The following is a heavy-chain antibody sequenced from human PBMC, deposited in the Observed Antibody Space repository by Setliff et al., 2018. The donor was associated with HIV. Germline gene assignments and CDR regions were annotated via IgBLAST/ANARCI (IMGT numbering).Heavy chain of an antibody. J-gene: IGHJ6*03. V-gene: IGHV3-33*01. CDR3: ARDRVELFWDGELNYMDV. CDR1: GFGFSRYA. D-gene: IGHD3-10*01. Sequence: LRLACATSGFGFSRYAMHWVRQAPGKGLEWVAVIWDDGSNKYYADSVKGRFTIFRDNSKNTLYLQMNSLSAEDTAVYYCARDRVELFWDGELNYMDVWGKGTTVTVSS. CDR2: IWDDGSNK.